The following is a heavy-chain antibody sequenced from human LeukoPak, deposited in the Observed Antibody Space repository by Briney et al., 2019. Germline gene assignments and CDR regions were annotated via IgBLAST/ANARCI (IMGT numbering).Heavy chain of an antibody. V-gene: IGHV3-53*01. D-gene: IGHD6-13*01. CDR2: IYSGGST. CDR1: GFTFSSYS. Sequence: GGSLRLSCAASGFTFSSYSMNWVRQAPGKGLEWVSVIYSGGSTYYADSVKGRFTISRDNSKNTLYLQMNSLRAEDTAVYYCARDLGAGRGFDPWGQGTLVTVSS. J-gene: IGHJ5*02. CDR3: ARDLGAGRGFDP.